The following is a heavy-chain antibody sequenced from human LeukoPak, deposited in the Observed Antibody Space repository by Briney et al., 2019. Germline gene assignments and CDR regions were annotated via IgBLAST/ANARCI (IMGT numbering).Heavy chain of an antibody. D-gene: IGHD3-22*01. CDR1: GYTFTSYG. CDR2: ISAYNGNT. J-gene: IGHJ4*02. Sequence: GASVKVSCKASGYTFTSYGISWVRQAPGQGLEWMGWISAYNGNTNYAQKLQGRVTMTTDTSTSTAYMELRSLRSDDTAVYYCARDALYYDSSGFHFDYWGQGTLVTVSS. V-gene: IGHV1-18*01. CDR3: ARDALYYDSSGFHFDY.